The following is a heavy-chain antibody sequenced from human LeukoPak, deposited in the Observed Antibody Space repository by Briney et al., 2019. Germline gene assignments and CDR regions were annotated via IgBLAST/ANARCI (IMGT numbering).Heavy chain of an antibody. CDR3: ARIRDNHYLEY. CDR2: INPDGSRS. D-gene: IGHD2-21*01. CDR1: GFTFSSYS. Sequence: GGSLRLSCAASGFTFSSYSMNWVRQAPGKGLVWLSCINPDGSRSTYADSVRGRFTISRDSAKNTLYLQMNSLRDEDTAMYYCARIRDNHYLEYWGQGTLVTVSS. V-gene: IGHV3-74*03. J-gene: IGHJ4*02.